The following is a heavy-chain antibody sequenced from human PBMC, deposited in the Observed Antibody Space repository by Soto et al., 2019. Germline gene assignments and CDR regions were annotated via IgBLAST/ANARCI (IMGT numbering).Heavy chain of an antibody. J-gene: IGHJ4*02. CDR1: GYTFTSYG. D-gene: IGHD3-22*01. CDR3: VRPYDSSQSPRFDY. V-gene: IGHV1-3*01. CDR2: INAANGDT. Sequence: GASVKVSCKASGYTFTSYGIHWVRQAPGQRLEWMGWINAANGDTKYSPKFQGRVTITRDTSASTAYMELSSLRSEDTAVYYCVRPYDSSQSPRFDYWGQGTLVTVSS.